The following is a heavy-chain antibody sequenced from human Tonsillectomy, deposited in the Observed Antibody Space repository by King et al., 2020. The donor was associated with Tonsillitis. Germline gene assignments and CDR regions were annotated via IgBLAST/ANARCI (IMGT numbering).Heavy chain of an antibody. V-gene: IGHV3-23*04. CDR2: LSRCDGRQ. J-gene: IGHJ2*01. Sequence: VQLVESGGGLVQPGGSLTLSCAASGFTLSSYAMSWFRQAPGKGLEWVSALSRCDGRQYYADSVKGRFTFSRDNSKNTLYLQMNSLRAEDTAVYYCAKVGYDYWYFDLWGRGTLVTVSS. CDR1: GFTLSSYA. D-gene: IGHD5-12*01. CDR3: AKVGYDYWYFDL.